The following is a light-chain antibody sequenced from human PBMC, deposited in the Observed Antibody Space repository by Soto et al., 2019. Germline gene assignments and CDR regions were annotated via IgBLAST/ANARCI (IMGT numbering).Light chain of an antibody. Sequence: EIVMTQSPATLSVSPGERATLSCRASQSVNDNIAWSQQKPGQAPRPLVYGASTRATGIPARFSGGGFGTEFTPTRSSLQSEDFAVYHCQQYNNMPAFGGGTKVDIK. CDR3: QQYNNMPA. CDR1: QSVNDN. V-gene: IGKV3D-15*01. J-gene: IGKJ4*01. CDR2: GAS.